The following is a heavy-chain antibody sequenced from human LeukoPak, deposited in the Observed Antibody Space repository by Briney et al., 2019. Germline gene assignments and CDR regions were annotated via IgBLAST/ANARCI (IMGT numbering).Heavy chain of an antibody. CDR1: GFTFRSYA. CDR3: AKVSGDYYYYYGMDV. V-gene: IGHV3-23*01. D-gene: IGHD4-17*01. CDR2: ISASGGST. J-gene: IGHJ6*02. Sequence: GGSLRLSCAASGFTFRSYAMSWVRQAPGKGLEWVSGISASGGSTYYADSVEGRFTISRDNSKDTLYLLMNSLRAEDTAVFYCAKVSGDYYYYYGMDVWGQGTTVTVS.